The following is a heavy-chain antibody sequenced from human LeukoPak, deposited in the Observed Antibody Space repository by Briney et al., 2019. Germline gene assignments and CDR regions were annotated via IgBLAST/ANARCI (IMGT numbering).Heavy chain of an antibody. Sequence: GRSLRLSCAASGFTFDDYAMHWVRQAPGKGLEWVSGISWNSGSIGYADSVKGRFTISRGNAKNSLYLQMNSLRAEDTAVYCCARAPVYYDESSGYLKISNWYFDLWGRGTLVTVSS. CDR1: GFTFDDYA. J-gene: IGHJ2*01. V-gene: IGHV3-9*01. D-gene: IGHD3-22*01. CDR3: ARAPVYYDESSGYLKISNWYFDL. CDR2: ISWNSGSI.